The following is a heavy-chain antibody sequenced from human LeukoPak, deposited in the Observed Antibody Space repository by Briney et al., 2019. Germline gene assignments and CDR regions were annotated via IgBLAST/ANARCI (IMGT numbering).Heavy chain of an antibody. CDR1: GFTFSSYG. Sequence: GGSLRLSCAASGFTFSSYGMSWVRQAPGKGLEWVAFIRYDGSNKDYTDSVKGRFTISRDNSKNTLYLQMNSLRGDDTAVYYCAKDDSTNYYYFDYWGQGTLVTVSS. J-gene: IGHJ4*02. D-gene: IGHD5-24*01. CDR3: AKDDSTNYYYFDY. V-gene: IGHV3-30*02. CDR2: IRYDGSNK.